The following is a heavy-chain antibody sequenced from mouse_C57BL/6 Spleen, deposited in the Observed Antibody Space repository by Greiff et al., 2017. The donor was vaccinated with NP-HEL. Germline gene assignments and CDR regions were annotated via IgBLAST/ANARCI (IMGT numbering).Heavy chain of an antibody. V-gene: IGHV1-69*01. J-gene: IGHJ2*01. CDR2: IDPSDSYT. Sequence: QVQLQQSGAELVMPGASVKLSCKASGYTFTSYWMHWVKPRPGQGLEWIGEIDPSDSYTNYNQKFKGKSTLTVDKSSSTAYMQLSSLTSEDSAVYYCARSDYGNYAYYFDYWGQGTTLTVSS. CDR3: ARSDYGNYAYYFDY. CDR1: GYTFTSYW. D-gene: IGHD2-1*01.